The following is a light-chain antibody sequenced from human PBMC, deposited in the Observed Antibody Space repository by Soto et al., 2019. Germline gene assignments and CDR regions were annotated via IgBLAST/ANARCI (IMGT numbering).Light chain of an antibody. Sequence: DIKVTQSPATLSGYVGDRVTITCRASQTISSWLSWYQQKPGKAPKLLIYKASTLKSGVPSRFSGSGSGTEFTLTISSLQPDDFATYYCRHSTSYSEASGHGGKVDIK. CDR3: RHSTSYSEA. CDR2: KAS. V-gene: IGKV1-5*03. CDR1: QTISSW. J-gene: IGKJ1*01.